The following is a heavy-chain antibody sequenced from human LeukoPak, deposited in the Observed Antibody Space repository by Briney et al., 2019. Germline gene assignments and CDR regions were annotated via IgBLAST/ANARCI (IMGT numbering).Heavy chain of an antibody. V-gene: IGHV1-69*13. CDR1: GGTFSSYA. J-gene: IGHJ4*02. D-gene: IGHD3-22*01. CDR3: ARETADYYDSSGYYTTFDY. Sequence: SVKVSCKASGGTFSSYAISWVRQAPGQGLEWMGGIIPIFGTANYAQKFQGRVAITADESTSTAYMELSSLRSEDTAVYYCARETADYYDSSGYYTTFDYWGQGTLVTVSS. CDR2: IIPIFGTA.